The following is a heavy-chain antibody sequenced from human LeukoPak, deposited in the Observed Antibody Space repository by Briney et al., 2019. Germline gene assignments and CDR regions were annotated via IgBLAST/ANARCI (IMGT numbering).Heavy chain of an antibody. CDR1: GYSFTSYW. Sequence: GESLKISCKGSGYSFTSYWIGWVRQMPGKGLEWMGIIYPGDSDTRYSPSFQGQVTISADKSISTAYLQWSSLKASDTAMYYCARTSPHPGIAVAGNFDYWGQGTLVTVSS. V-gene: IGHV5-51*01. CDR2: IYPGDSDT. CDR3: ARTSPHPGIAVAGNFDY. J-gene: IGHJ4*02. D-gene: IGHD6-19*01.